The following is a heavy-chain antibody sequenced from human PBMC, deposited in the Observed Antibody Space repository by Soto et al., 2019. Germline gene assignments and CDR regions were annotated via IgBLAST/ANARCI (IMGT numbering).Heavy chain of an antibody. CDR3: VRDGTKTLRDWFDP. CDR2: IYATGTT. V-gene: IGHV4-4*07. CDR1: GASISGFY. D-gene: IGHD1-1*01. Sequence: SETLSLTCTVSGASISGFYWSWTRKSAGKGLEWIGRIYATGTTDYNPSLKSRVMMSVDTSKKQFSLKLRSVTAADTAVYYCVRDGTKTLRDWFDPWGQGISVTVSS. J-gene: IGHJ5*02.